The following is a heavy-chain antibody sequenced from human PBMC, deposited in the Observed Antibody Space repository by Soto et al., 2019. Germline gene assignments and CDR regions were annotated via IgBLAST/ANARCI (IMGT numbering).Heavy chain of an antibody. CDR3: AXLYYGGYVPFDY. CDR2: IYYSGST. CDR1: GGSISSSSYY. J-gene: IGHJ4*02. Sequence: QVQLQESGPGLVKPSETLSLTCTVSGGSISSSSYYWGWIRQPPGKGLEWIGSIYYSGSTYYNPSLKSRVTISIDTSKNQFSLKLSSVTAADTAXYXXAXLYYGGYVPFDYWGQGTLVTVSS. D-gene: IGHD5-12*01. V-gene: IGHV4-39*01.